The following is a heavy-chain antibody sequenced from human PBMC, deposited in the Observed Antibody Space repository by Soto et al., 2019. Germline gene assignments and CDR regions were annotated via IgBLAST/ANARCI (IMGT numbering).Heavy chain of an antibody. V-gene: IGHV5-51*01. CDR2: IYPGDSDA. J-gene: IGHJ4*02. CDR1: GFSFDIYW. D-gene: IGHD3-22*01. CDR3: ARLAVGYDSSGYYIDH. Sequence: PGASLKISCEASGFSFDIYWIGWVRQLPGKGPEWMGIIYPGDSDARYSPSFQGQVTFSADKSISTAYLHWSSLKASDTATYYCARLAVGYDSSGYYIDHCGQGTLVTV.